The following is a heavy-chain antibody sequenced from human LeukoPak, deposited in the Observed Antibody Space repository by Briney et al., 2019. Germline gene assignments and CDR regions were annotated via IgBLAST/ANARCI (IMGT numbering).Heavy chain of an antibody. Sequence: PSETLSLTCAVYGGSFSGYYWSWIRQPPGKGLEWIGRIYTSGSTNYNPSLKSRVTISVDTSKNQFSLKLSSVTAADTAVYYCARWIAAAFEYMDVWGKGTTVTISS. V-gene: IGHV4-59*10. CDR1: GGSFSGYY. J-gene: IGHJ6*03. D-gene: IGHD6-13*01. CDR2: IYTSGST. CDR3: ARWIAAAFEYMDV.